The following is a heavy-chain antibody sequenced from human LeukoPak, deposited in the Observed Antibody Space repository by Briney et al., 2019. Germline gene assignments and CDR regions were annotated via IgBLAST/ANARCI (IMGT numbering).Heavy chain of an antibody. Sequence: ASVKVSCKASGGTFSSYAISWVRQAPGQGLEWMGGIIPIFGTTNYAQKFQGRVTITADESTSTAYMELSSLRSDDTAVYYCAREASSSGWYENYYMDVWGKGTTVTVSS. J-gene: IGHJ6*03. V-gene: IGHV1-69*13. CDR2: IIPIFGTT. CDR1: GGTFSSYA. D-gene: IGHD6-19*01. CDR3: AREASSSGWYENYYMDV.